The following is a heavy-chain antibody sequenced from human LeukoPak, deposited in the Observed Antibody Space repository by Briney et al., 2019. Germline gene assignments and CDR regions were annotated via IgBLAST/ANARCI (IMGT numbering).Heavy chain of an antibody. Sequence: SETLSLTCTVSGGSISSGGYYWSWIRQPPGKGLEWIAYIYYSGSTNYNPSLKSRATISVDTSKNQFSLKLSSVTAADTAVYYCARDDYYDSSAYSGIDYWGQGTLVTVSS. J-gene: IGHJ4*02. CDR1: GGSISSGGYY. CDR2: IYYSGST. D-gene: IGHD3-22*01. V-gene: IGHV4-61*08. CDR3: ARDDYYDSSAYSGIDY.